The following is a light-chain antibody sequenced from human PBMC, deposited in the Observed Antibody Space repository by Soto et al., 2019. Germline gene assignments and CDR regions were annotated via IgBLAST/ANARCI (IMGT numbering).Light chain of an antibody. Sequence: QTVVTQEPSFSVSPGGTVTLTCGVRSASVSTSNYPSWYQQTPGQAPRTLIYSTNTRSSGVPDRFSGSILGNKAALTITGAQADDGSDYYCVLYMGSGIWVFGGGTNVTVL. CDR3: VLYMGSGIWV. CDR2: STN. CDR1: SASVSTSNY. J-gene: IGLJ3*02. V-gene: IGLV8-61*01.